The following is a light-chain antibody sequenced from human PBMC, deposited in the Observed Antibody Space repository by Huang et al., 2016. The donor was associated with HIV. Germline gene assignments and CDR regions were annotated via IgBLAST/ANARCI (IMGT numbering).Light chain of an antibody. Sequence: EIVMTQSPGTLSVSPGERATLSCRASQSVSSSLAWYQQRPGQAPRLLIYDASRRPTDIPTRFSGSGSGTEFILTISSLQSEDFALYYCQQYNKWPTFGQGTKVEIK. V-gene: IGKV3-15*01. CDR3: QQYNKWPT. J-gene: IGKJ1*01. CDR1: QSVSSS. CDR2: DAS.